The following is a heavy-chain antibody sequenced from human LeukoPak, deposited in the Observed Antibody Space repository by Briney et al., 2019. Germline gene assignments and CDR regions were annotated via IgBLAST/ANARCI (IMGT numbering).Heavy chain of an antibody. CDR3: AGGELSRYYYYYMDV. J-gene: IGHJ6*03. CDR1: GGSISRSSYY. D-gene: IGHD3-10*01. Sequence: SETLSLTCTVSGGSISRSSYYWGWIRQPPGKGLEWIGSIYYSGSTYYNPSLKSRVTISVDTSKNQFSLKLSSVTAADTAVYYCAGGELSRYYYYYMDVWGKGTTVTVSS. V-gene: IGHV4-39*07. CDR2: IYYSGST.